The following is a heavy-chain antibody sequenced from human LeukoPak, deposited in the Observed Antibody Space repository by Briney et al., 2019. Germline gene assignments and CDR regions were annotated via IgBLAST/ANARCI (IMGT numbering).Heavy chain of an antibody. CDR3: AREIIAATLDG. V-gene: IGHV3-69-1*01. Sequence: GGSLRLSCAASGFTFSSYWMFWVRQAPGKGLEWVASISGSNGFYYADSVKGRFTISRDNARNSLILQMNSLTAEDTAVYYCAREIIAATLDGWGQGSLVIVSS. CDR2: ISGSNGF. J-gene: IGHJ4*02. D-gene: IGHD1-26*01. CDR1: GFTFSSYW.